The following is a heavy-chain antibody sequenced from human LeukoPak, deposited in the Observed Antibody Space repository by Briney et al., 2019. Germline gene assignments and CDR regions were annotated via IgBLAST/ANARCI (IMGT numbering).Heavy chain of an antibody. D-gene: IGHD3-16*01. CDR2: IYYSGST. V-gene: IGHV4-59*01. J-gene: IGHJ4*02. CDR1: GGSISRYY. CDR3: AREAYAEGGFDY. Sequence: SETLSLTCTVSGGSISRYYWSWIRQPPGKGLEWIGYIYYSGSTNYNPSLKSRVTISVDTSKNQFSLKLSSVTAADTAVYYCAREAYAEGGFDYWGQGTLVTVSS.